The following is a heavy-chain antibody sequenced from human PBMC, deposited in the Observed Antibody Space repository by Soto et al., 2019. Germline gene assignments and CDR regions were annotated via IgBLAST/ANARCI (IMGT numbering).Heavy chain of an antibody. Sequence: PSETLSLTCAVYGGSFSGYYWSWIRQPPGKGLEWIGEINHSGSTNYNPSLKSRVTISVDTSKNQFSLKLSSVTAADTAVYYCARGPSSSTVSGWFDPWGQGTLVTVS. D-gene: IGHD6-13*01. CDR3: ARGPSSSTVSGWFDP. CDR2: INHSGST. J-gene: IGHJ5*02. CDR1: GGSFSGYY. V-gene: IGHV4-34*01.